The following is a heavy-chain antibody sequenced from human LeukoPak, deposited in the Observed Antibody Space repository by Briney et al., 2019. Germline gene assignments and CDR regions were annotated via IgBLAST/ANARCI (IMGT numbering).Heavy chain of an antibody. CDR3: ASRHCSSTSCYGY. J-gene: IGHJ4*02. CDR1: GYTFTSYG. Sequence: GASVKVSCKASGYTFTSYGISWVRQAPGQGLEWMGRIIPILGIANYAQKFQGRVTITADKSTSTAYMELSSLRSEDTAVYYCASRHCSSTSCYGYWGQGTLVTVSS. CDR2: IIPILGIA. V-gene: IGHV1-69*04. D-gene: IGHD2-2*01.